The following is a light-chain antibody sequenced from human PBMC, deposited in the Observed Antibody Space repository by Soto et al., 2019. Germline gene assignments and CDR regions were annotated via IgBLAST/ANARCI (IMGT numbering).Light chain of an antibody. CDR2: DAS. Sequence: EIVMTQSPATLSVSPGETASLSCRASQSAGNFLAWYQQKPGQAPRLLIYDASNRATGIPARFSGSGSGTDFTLTISILEPEDFAVYDCQQRSNWPITVGLGTRREIK. CDR3: QQRSNWPIT. J-gene: IGKJ5*01. CDR1: QSAGNF. V-gene: IGKV3-11*01.